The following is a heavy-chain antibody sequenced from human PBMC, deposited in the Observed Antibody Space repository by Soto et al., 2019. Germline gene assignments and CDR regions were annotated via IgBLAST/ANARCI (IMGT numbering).Heavy chain of an antibody. CDR3: ARVSASGRTFGSHWFDP. CDR1: GGSISSGGYY. CDR2: ISDSGTT. V-gene: IGHV4-31*03. D-gene: IGHD3-10*01. Sequence: LSLTCTVSGGSISSGGYYWSWIRQYSGKGLEWIAYISDSGTTYYNPSLKSRLAISVDTSKNQFSLKVSSVTAADTAVYHCARVSASGRTFGSHWFDPWGQGTLVTVSS. J-gene: IGHJ5*02.